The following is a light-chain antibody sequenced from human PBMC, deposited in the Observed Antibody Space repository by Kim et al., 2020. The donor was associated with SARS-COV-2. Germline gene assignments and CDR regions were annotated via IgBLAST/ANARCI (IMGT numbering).Light chain of an antibody. J-gene: IGLJ3*02. CDR3: SSYAGSNNLV. CDR2: EVS. V-gene: IGLV2-8*01. Sequence: GQSLTTASAGSSSDVGGYNYVTWYQQHPGKAPKLMIYEVSKRPSGVPDRFSGSKSGNTASLTVSGLQAEDEADYYCSSYAGSNNLVFGGGTQLTVL. CDR1: SSDVGGYNY.